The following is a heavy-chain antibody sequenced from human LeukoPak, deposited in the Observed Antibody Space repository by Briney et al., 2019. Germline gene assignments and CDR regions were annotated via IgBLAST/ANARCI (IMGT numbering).Heavy chain of an antibody. D-gene: IGHD1-26*01. V-gene: IGHV3-23*01. CDR2: ISSSGDST. CDR3: AKDWDSGSYLDY. J-gene: IGHJ4*02. CDR1: GLNFCSYA. Sequence: GFLRLSCAGSGLNFCSYAMSWVRQAPGEGPGWVSGISSSGDSTFYADSVKGRFTISRDNSKNTLYLQMNSLRAEDTALYYSAKDWDSGSYLDYWGQGTMVTVSS.